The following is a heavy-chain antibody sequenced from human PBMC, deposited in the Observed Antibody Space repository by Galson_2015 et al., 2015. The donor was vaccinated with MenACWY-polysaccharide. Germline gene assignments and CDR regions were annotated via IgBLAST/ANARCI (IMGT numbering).Heavy chain of an antibody. CDR3: ARWVVRGVRCYFDY. V-gene: IGHV4-39*07. Sequence: ETLSLTCTVSGGSISSSSYYWGWIRQPPGKGLEWIGSIYYSGSTYYNPSLKSRVTISVDTSKNQFSLKLSSVTAADTAVYYCARWVVRGVRCYFDYWGQGTLVTVSS. CDR2: IYYSGST. D-gene: IGHD3-10*01. J-gene: IGHJ4*02. CDR1: GGSISSSSYY.